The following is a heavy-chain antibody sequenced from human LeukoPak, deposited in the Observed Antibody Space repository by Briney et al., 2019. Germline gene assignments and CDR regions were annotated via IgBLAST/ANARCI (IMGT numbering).Heavy chain of an antibody. J-gene: IGHJ4*02. CDR1: GGTFSSYA. D-gene: IGHD2-2*01. Sequence: GASVKVSCKASGGTFSSYAISWVRQAPGQGLEWMGGIIPIFGTANYAQKFQGRVTITADESTSTAYMELSSLRSEDTAVYYCARTMTDIVVVPASSYYFDYWGQGTLVTVSS. CDR3: ARTMTDIVVVPASSYYFDY. CDR2: IIPIFGTA. V-gene: IGHV1-69*13.